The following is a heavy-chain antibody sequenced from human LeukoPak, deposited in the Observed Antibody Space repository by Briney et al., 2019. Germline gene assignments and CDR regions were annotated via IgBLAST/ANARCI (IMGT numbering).Heavy chain of an antibody. CDR1: GYTFADYF. J-gene: IGHJ4*02. Sequence: ASVKVSCKTSGYTFADYFIHWVRQAPGQGLEYMGRINANSGGTEYQQKFQGRVTMARDMSISTAYVEVNWLISDDTAIYYCARDVSSTPNWEFDYWGQGTTVTVSS. V-gene: IGHV1-2*06. CDR3: ARDVSSTPNWEFDY. D-gene: IGHD1-26*01. CDR2: INANSGGT.